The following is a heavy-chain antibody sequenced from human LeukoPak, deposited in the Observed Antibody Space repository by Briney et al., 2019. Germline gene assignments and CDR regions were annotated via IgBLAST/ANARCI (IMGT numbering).Heavy chain of an antibody. D-gene: IGHD2-8*01. CDR3: TSASSDCTKGVCFFDY. V-gene: IGHV4-59*12. J-gene: IGHJ4*02. CDR2: NYYSRST. Sequence: PWETLSPTCTAPGGSINSYYWSWSRPPPGEGLGGIGFNYYSRSTNYNTSLKGRVTISVDTSTNQFSQKLSSVTAADTAAYYCTSASSDCTKGVCFFDYWGQGTLVTVSS. CDR1: GGSINSYY.